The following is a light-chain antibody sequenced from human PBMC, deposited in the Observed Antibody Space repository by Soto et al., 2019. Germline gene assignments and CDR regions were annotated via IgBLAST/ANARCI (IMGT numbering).Light chain of an antibody. CDR1: QSISTSY. CDR3: QQYGSSPV. CDR2: GAS. J-gene: IGKJ1*01. V-gene: IGKV3-20*01. Sequence: EIVLTQSPGTPSLSPGERATPHCLASQSISTSYLAWYQQKPGQAPRLLIYGASSRATGIPDRFSGSGSGTDFTLTISRLEPEDFAVYYCQQYGSSPVFGQGTKVDIK.